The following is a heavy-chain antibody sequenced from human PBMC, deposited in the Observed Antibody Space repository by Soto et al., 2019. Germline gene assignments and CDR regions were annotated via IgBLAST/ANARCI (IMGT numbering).Heavy chain of an antibody. D-gene: IGHD6-13*01. CDR1: GGSISSSSYY. CDR2: IYYSGST. J-gene: IGHJ5*02. Sequence: SETLSLTCTVSGGSISSSSYYWGWIRQPPGKGQEWIGSIYYSGSTYYNPYLKNRDNISVETSKNQISLKLNSMTAADTAVYYCARPRGGIAAAANNWFDPWGQGTLVTVS. V-gene: IGHV4-39*01. CDR3: ARPRGGIAAAANNWFDP.